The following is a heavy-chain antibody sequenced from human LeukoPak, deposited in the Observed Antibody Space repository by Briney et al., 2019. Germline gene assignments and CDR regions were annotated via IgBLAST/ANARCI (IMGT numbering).Heavy chain of an antibody. CDR1: GYTLTELS. J-gene: IGHJ4*02. CDR2: FDPEDGET. Sequence: GASVKVSCKVSGYTLTELSMHWVRQAPGKGLEWMGGFDPEDGETIYAQKFQGRVTMTEDTSTDTAYMELSSLRSEDTAVYYCATHQGVVPSDMGYFDYWDQGTLVTVSS. CDR3: ATHQGVVPSDMGYFDY. V-gene: IGHV1-24*01. D-gene: IGHD2-2*01.